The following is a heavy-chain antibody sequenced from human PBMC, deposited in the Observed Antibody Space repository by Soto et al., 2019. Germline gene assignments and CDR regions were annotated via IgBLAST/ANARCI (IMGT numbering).Heavy chain of an antibody. D-gene: IGHD6-19*01. CDR1: GFTFDDYA. CDR3: AKGSGGIAVAGGWFDP. Sequence: DVQLVESGGGLVQPGRSLRLSCAASGFTFDDYAMHWVRQAPGKGLEWVSGISWNSGSIGYADSVKGRFTISRDNAKNSLYLQMNSLRAEDTALYYCAKGSGGIAVAGGWFDPWGQGTLVTVSS. V-gene: IGHV3-9*01. J-gene: IGHJ5*02. CDR2: ISWNSGSI.